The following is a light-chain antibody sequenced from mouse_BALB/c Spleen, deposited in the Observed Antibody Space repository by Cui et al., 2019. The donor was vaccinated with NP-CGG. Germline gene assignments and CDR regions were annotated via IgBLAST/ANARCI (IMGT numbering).Light chain of an antibody. CDR1: TGAVTTSNY. CDR2: GTN. V-gene: IGLV1*01. CDR3: ALWYSNHWV. J-gene: IGLJ1*01. Sequence: QAVVTQESALTTSPGETVTLTCRSNTGAVTTSNYANWVQEKPDHLFTGLIGGTNNRAPGVPARFSGSLIEDKAALTITGAQSEDEAIYFCALWYSNHWVFGGGTKLTVL.